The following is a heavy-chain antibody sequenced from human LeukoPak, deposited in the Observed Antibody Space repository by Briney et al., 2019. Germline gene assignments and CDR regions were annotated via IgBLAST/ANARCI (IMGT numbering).Heavy chain of an antibody. D-gene: IGHD3-22*01. Sequence: KPSETLSLTCTVSGGSISSSRYYWGWIRQPPGKGLEWIGSLYYSGNTYYNPSLKSRVTISVDTSKNQFSLKLSSVTAADTAIYYCARESYYDSSGYSHDAFDIWGQGTMVTVSS. CDR3: ARESYYDSSGYSHDAFDI. CDR1: GGSISSSRYY. J-gene: IGHJ3*02. CDR2: LYYSGNT. V-gene: IGHV4-39*07.